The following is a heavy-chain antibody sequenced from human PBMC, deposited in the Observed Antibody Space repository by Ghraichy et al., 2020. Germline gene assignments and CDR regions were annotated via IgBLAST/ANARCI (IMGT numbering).Heavy chain of an antibody. CDR3: ARDARDYDSSGYTPFDY. D-gene: IGHD3-22*01. CDR2: INHSGST. J-gene: IGHJ4*02. CDR1: GGSFSGYY. V-gene: IGHV4-34*01. Sequence: SETLSLTCAVYGGSFSGYYWSWIRQPPGKGLEWIGEINHSGSTNYNPSLKSRVTISVDTSKNQFSLKLSSVTAADTAVYYCARDARDYDSSGYTPFDYWGQGTLVTVSS.